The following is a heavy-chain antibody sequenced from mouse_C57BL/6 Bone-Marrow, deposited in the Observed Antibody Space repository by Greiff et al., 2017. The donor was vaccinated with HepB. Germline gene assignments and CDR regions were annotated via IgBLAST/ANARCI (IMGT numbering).Heavy chain of an antibody. D-gene: IGHD1-1*01. Sequence: VQLQQSGAELARPGASVKLSCKASGYTFTSYGISWVKQRTGQGLEWIGEIYPRSGNTYYNEKFKGKATLTADKSSSTAYMELRSLTSEDSVVYFCARGFTTVVAYPYYYAMDYWGQGTSVTVSS. J-gene: IGHJ4*01. CDR2: IYPRSGNT. V-gene: IGHV1-81*01. CDR1: GYTFTSYG. CDR3: ARGFTTVVAYPYYYAMDY.